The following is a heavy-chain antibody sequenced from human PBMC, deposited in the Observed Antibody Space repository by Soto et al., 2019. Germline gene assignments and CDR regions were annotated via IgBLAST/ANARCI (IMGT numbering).Heavy chain of an antibody. J-gene: IGHJ6*02. CDR2: ISGSSAAI. CDR3: AMLGVTPGTITRPYYYFAMDV. D-gene: IGHD3-16*01. Sequence: GGSLRLSCAASELTFSYYRMNWVRQAPGKGLEWVSYISGSSAAIYYADSVKGRFTVSSDNAKNSLYLQLNSLRDDDTAVYCCAMLGVTPGTITRPYYYFAMDVWGRGTPVTVSS. V-gene: IGHV3-48*02. CDR1: ELTFSYYR.